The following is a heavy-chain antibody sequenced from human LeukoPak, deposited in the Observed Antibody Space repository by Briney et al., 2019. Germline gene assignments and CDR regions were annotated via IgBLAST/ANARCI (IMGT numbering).Heavy chain of an antibody. CDR2: ISSSGNTI. J-gene: IGHJ4*02. V-gene: IGHV3-11*04. CDR1: GFIFSDYY. CDR3: ARDAGSYSFNY. Sequence: SGGSLRLSCAASGFIFSDYYMSWIRQAPGKGLEWVSYISSSGNTINYADSVKGRSTISRDNARNSLYLQMNSLRAEDTAVYYCARDAGSYSFNYWGQGTLVTVSS. D-gene: IGHD6-13*01.